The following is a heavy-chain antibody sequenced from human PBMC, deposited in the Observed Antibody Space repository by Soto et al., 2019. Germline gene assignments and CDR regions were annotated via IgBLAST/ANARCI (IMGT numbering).Heavy chain of an antibody. Sequence: VASVKVSCKASGYTFINHGISWVRQAPGQGLEWMGWVSGSNGKTKYAQKFQDRVTMTRETSTSTAHMELRNLTSDDTAVYFCARDFYPLAYYFDPWGQGALVTV. CDR2: VSGSNGKT. J-gene: IGHJ4*02. CDR3: ARDFYPLAYYFDP. CDR1: GYTFINHG. V-gene: IGHV1-18*04.